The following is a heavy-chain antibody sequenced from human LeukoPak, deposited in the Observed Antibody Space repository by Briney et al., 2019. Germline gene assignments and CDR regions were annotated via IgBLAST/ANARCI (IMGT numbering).Heavy chain of an antibody. CDR1: GGSISTYS. D-gene: IGHD6-19*01. Sequence: SETLSLTCTVSGGSISTYSWTWARQSPGKGLEWIGSVVTTTTNYSPALRSRVALSVHTSKNQFSLRLESVTTAHTAVYYCARDTTVASGMQFWGQGALVTVSS. J-gene: IGHJ4*02. V-gene: IGHV4-4*07. CDR2: VVTTTT. CDR3: ARDTTVASGMQF.